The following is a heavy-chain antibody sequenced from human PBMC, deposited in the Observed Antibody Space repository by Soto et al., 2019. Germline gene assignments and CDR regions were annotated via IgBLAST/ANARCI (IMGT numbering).Heavy chain of an antibody. D-gene: IGHD4-4*01. CDR2: ISYDGSTK. Sequence: GGSLRLSCAASGFTFSSYGMHWVRQAPGKGLEWVAVISYDGSTKYYADSVKGRFTISRDNSKNTLYLQMNSLRAEDTAVYYCAKDRSTVTRSIYYYYYYGMDVWGQGTTVTVSS. V-gene: IGHV3-30*18. CDR1: GFTFSSYG. CDR3: AKDRSTVTRSIYYYYYYGMDV. J-gene: IGHJ6*02.